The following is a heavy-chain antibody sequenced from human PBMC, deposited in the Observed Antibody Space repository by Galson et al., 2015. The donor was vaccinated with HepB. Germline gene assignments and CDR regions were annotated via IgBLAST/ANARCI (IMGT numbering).Heavy chain of an antibody. V-gene: IGHV3-66*02. Sequence: SLRLSCAASGFTVSSNYMSWVRQAPGKGLEWVSVIYSGGSTYYADSVKGRFTISRDNSKNTLYLQMNSLRAEDTAVYYCARDLLTAPFIAVAGTRAFDIWGQGTMVTVSS. CDR2: IYSGGST. CDR3: ARDLLTAPFIAVAGTRAFDI. CDR1: GFTVSSNY. J-gene: IGHJ3*02. D-gene: IGHD6-19*01.